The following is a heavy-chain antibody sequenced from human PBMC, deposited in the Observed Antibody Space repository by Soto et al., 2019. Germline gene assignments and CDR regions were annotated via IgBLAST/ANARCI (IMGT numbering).Heavy chain of an antibody. Sequence: SKNLSLTCSIYGGSFSGYYWSWIRQPPGKGLEWIGEINHSGNTNYNPSLKSRVTISVDTSNNQFSLKLNSVTAADTAVYYCASSGPVVLNGFYQPATDVCGQGITGTVSS. J-gene: IGHJ6*02. D-gene: IGHD2-2*01. CDR1: GGSFSGYY. CDR3: ASSGPVVLNGFYQPATDV. CDR2: INHSGNT. V-gene: IGHV4-34*01.